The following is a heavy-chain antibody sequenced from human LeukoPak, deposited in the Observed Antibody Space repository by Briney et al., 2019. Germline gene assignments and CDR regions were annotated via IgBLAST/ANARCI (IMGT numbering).Heavy chain of an antibody. D-gene: IGHD3-10*01. J-gene: IGHJ4*02. Sequence: GGSLRLSCAASGFTFSSYGMHWVRQAPGKGLEWVAFIRYDGSNKYYADSVKSRFTISRDNSKNTLCLQMNSLRAEDTAVYYCAKDGQRRMGISMIRGVRVKAYYFDYWGRGTLVTVSS. CDR2: IRYDGSNK. V-gene: IGHV3-30*02. CDR1: GFTFSSYG. CDR3: AKDGQRRMGISMIRGVRVKAYYFDY.